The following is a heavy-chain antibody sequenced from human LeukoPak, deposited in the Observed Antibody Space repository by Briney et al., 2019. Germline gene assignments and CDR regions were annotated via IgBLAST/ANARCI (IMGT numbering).Heavy chain of an antibody. Sequence: GESLKISCKGSGYSFISYWIGWVRQMPGKGLEWMGIIYPGDSDTRYSPSFQGQVTISADKSLSTAYLQWSSLKASDTAVYYCARRSCSGGSCYGDYWGQGTLVTVSS. D-gene: IGHD2-15*01. J-gene: IGHJ4*02. CDR2: IYPGDSDT. V-gene: IGHV5-51*01. CDR3: ARRSCSGGSCYGDY. CDR1: GYSFISYW.